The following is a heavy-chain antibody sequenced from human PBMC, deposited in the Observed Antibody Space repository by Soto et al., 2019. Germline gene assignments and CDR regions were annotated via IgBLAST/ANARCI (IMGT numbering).Heavy chain of an antibody. D-gene: IGHD2-21*02. Sequence: QLQLQESGPGLVKPSETLSLTCTVSGGSISSSSYYWGWIRQPPGKGLEWIGSVYYSGSTYYNPSLKSRVTMSEDTSENQFSLKLTSVTAADTAVYYRRVVTAPEDDYWGQGTLVTVSS. CDR2: VYYSGST. V-gene: IGHV4-39*01. CDR1: GGSISSSSYY. J-gene: IGHJ4*02. CDR3: RVVTAPEDDY.